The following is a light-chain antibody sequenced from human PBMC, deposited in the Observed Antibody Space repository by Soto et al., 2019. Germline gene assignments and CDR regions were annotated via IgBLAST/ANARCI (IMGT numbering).Light chain of an antibody. CDR2: STN. V-gene: IGLV8-61*01. CDR1: SGSVSTSFY. J-gene: IGLJ3*02. Sequence: QAVVTQEPSFSVSPGGTVTLTCGLGSGSVSTSFYPSWYQQTPGQAPRALIYSTNTRSSGVPDRFSGSILGNKAALTITGAQADDESDYYCVLYMGGGIWVFGGGTQLTVL. CDR3: VLYMGGGIWV.